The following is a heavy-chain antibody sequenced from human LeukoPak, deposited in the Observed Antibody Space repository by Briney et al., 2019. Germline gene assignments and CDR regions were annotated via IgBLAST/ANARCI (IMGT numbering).Heavy chain of an antibody. V-gene: IGHV2-5*01. CDR2: IYWNDDK. D-gene: IGHD5-24*01. CDR1: GFSLSTSGVG. J-gene: IGHJ4*02. Sequence: SGPTLVNPTQTLTLTCTFSGFSLSTSGVGVGWIRQPPGKALEWLALIYWNDDKRYSPSLKSRLTITKDTSKNQVVLTMTNMDPVDTATYYCAHRRSPEMATIGEFDYWGQGTLVTVSS. CDR3: AHRRSPEMATIGEFDY.